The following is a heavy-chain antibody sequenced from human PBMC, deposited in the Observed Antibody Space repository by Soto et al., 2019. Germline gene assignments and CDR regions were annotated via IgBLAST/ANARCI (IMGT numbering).Heavy chain of an antibody. V-gene: IGHV3-23*01. Sequence: EVQLLESGGGFVQPGGSLRLSCAASGFTFSSYAMSWVRQTPGMGLEWVSAIGGSGGTTYYADSVKGRFTISRDNSKNTLYLQMSSLRAEDTAVYYCSNNCGGDCYTNFDFWGHGTLVTVSS. CDR3: SNNCGGDCYTNFDF. J-gene: IGHJ4*01. CDR2: IGGSGGTT. D-gene: IGHD2-21*02. CDR1: GFTFSSYA.